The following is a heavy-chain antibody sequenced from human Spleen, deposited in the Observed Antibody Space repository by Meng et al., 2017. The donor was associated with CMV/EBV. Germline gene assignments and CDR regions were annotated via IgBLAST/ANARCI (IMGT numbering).Heavy chain of an antibody. J-gene: IGHJ6*02. V-gene: IGHV3-21*01. D-gene: IGHD3-3*01. CDR3: ARYLRFAYYGMDV. CDR2: ISSSRSYI. Sequence: GGSLRLSCAPSGFSFSTYTLHWVRQAPGKGLEWVASISSSRSYINYADSVKGRFTISRDNAKNSLYLQMSSLRADDTAVYYCARYLRFAYYGMDVWGQGTTVTVSS. CDR1: GFSFSTYT.